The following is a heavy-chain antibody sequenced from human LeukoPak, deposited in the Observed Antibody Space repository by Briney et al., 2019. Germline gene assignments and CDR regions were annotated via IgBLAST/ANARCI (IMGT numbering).Heavy chain of an antibody. Sequence: GGSLRLSCAASGFTFSSYSMNWVRQAPGKGLEWVSSISSSSSSINNADSVNGRFTISRDNTKKSLYLQMNSLRAEDTAVYYCATRKLGNDYWGQGTLVTVSS. CDR1: GFTFSSYS. V-gene: IGHV3-21*01. CDR2: ISSSSSSI. CDR3: ATRKLGNDY. D-gene: IGHD7-27*01. J-gene: IGHJ4*02.